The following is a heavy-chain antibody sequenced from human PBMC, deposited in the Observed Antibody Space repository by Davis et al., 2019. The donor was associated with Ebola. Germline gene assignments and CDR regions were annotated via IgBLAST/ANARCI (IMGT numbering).Heavy chain of an antibody. Sequence: SETLSLTCTVSGGSISSSSYYWGWIRQPPGKGLQWIGEIYHSGSTNYNPSLKSRVTISVDKSKNQFSLKLSSVTAADTAVYYCARDGDYGYFDYWGQGTLVTVSS. V-gene: IGHV4-39*07. J-gene: IGHJ4*02. CDR3: ARDGDYGYFDY. D-gene: IGHD4-17*01. CDR1: GGSISSSSYY. CDR2: IYHSGST.